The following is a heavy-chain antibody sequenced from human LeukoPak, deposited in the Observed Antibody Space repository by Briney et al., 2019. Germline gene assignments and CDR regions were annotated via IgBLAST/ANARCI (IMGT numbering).Heavy chain of an antibody. V-gene: IGHV4-38-2*02. CDR1: GYSISSGYY. CDR3: ARMLVPDYFDN. D-gene: IGHD6-13*01. CDR2: IYHSGST. Sequence: SETLSLTCTVSGYSISSGYYWGWIRQPPGRGLQWIGSIYHSGSTYYNPSLKSRVTISVDTSKNQVSLKLSSVTAADTAVFYCARMLVPDYFDNWGQGTLVTVSS. J-gene: IGHJ4*02.